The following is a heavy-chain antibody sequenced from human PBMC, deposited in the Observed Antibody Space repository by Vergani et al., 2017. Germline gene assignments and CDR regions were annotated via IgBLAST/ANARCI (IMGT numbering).Heavy chain of an antibody. CDR2: ISSSSSTI. J-gene: IGHJ6*03. D-gene: IGHD3-3*01. CDR1: GFTFSSYS. CDR3: ARARDDDFWSGYYLNYMDV. Sequence: EVQLVESGGGLVQPGGSLRLSCAASGFTFSSYSMNWVRQAPGKGLEWVSYISSSSSTIYYADSVKGRFTISRDNSKNTLYLQMNSLRAEDTAVYYCARARDDDFWSGYYLNYMDVWGKGTTVTVSS. V-gene: IGHV3-48*01.